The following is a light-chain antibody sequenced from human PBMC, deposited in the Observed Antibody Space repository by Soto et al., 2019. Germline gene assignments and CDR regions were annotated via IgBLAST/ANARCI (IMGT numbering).Light chain of an antibody. J-gene: IGKJ4*01. CDR1: QSVKTS. CDR2: DAS. Sequence: EIVLTQSPATLSLSPGERATLSCRASQSVKTSLIWYEHRPGQAPRVLINDASPRATGIPARFSGSGSGTDFTLTIISLEPEDVAVYFCHLYFSNPPIFGGGTKVDIK. V-gene: IGKV3-11*01. CDR3: HLYFSNPPI.